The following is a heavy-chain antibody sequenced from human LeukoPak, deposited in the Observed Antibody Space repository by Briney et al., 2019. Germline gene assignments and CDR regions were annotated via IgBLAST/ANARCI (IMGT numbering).Heavy chain of an antibody. CDR3: ARHRSSGWPYFDF. Sequence: SETLSLTCTVSGGSISNSNYYWAWIRQPPGKGLGWIGTIYYSGNTYYNPSLNSRVTISVDTSKNQFSLKLSSVTAADTAVYYCARHRSSGWPYFDFWGQGTLVTVSS. CDR1: GGSISNSNYY. D-gene: IGHD6-19*01. J-gene: IGHJ4*02. V-gene: IGHV4-39*01. CDR2: IYYSGNT.